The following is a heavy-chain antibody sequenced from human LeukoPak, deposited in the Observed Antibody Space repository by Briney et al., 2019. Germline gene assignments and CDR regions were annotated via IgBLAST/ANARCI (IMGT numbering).Heavy chain of an antibody. Sequence: SVKVSCKASGGTFSSYAISWVRQAPGLGLEWMEGVIPIFGTANYAQKFQGRVTITTDESTSTAYMELSSLRSEDTAVYYCARVAMVRGVKVRDLYYYMDVWGKGTTVTVSS. CDR2: VIPIFGTA. CDR1: GGTFSSYA. V-gene: IGHV1-69*05. J-gene: IGHJ6*03. CDR3: ARVAMVRGVKVRDLYYYMDV. D-gene: IGHD3-10*01.